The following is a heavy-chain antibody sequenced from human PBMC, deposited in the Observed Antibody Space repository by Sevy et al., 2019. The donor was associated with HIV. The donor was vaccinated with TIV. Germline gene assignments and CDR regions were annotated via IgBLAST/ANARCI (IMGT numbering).Heavy chain of an antibody. V-gene: IGHV4-59*01. CDR2: IYNSGNT. D-gene: IGHD2-2*01. J-gene: IGHJ4*02. CDR1: GGSINNYY. CDR3: ARCPAAPLGGFDD. Sequence: SETLSLTCTVSGGSINNYYWSWIRQPPGRGLEWIGYIYNSGNTNYNPSLKSRVTISVDTSKNQFSLRLTSVNDADTAVYYCARCPAAPLGGFDDWGQGSLVTVSS.